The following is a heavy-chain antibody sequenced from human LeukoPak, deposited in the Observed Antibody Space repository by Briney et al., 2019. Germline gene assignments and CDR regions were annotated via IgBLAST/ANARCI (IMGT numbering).Heavy chain of an antibody. V-gene: IGHV3-15*01. D-gene: IGHD2-2*03. J-gene: IGHJ4*02. CDR1: GFTFISSW. Sequence: NPGGSLRLSCAASGFTFISSWMICVRQAPGKGLEWVGRIRSTPDGGATDYAAPVKGRFTISRDDSKNTLYLQMSSLRTEDTAVYYCATDLHFGYCTATSCANYWGQGTLVTVSS. CDR3: ATDLHFGYCTATSCANY. CDR2: IRSTPDGGAT.